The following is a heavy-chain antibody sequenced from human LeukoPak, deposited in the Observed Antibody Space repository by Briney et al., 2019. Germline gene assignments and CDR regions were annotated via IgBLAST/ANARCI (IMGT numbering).Heavy chain of an antibody. V-gene: IGHV3-21*04. CDR1: GFTFSSYS. Sequence: PGGSLRLSCAASGFTFSSYSMNWVRQAPGKGLEWVSSISSSSSYIYYADSVKGRFTISRDNFKNTLYVQMNSLRAEDTAVYFCAKLSSEAGTDSWGQGTLVTVSS. CDR2: ISSSSSYI. CDR3: AKLSSEAGTDS. D-gene: IGHD6-13*01. J-gene: IGHJ5*02.